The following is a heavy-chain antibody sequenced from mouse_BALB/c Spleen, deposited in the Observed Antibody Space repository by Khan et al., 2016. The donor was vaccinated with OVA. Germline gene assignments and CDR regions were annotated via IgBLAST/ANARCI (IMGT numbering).Heavy chain of an antibody. CDR2: INPYNGVS. Sequence: VQLQQSGPELVKPGDSLKISCKASGYSFTDYTLNWVKQSHGKTLEWIGLINPYNGVSNYNQKFKGKATLTVDKSSSTAYMELLSLTSKDAAVYYCSRSGYGGFAYWGQGTLVTVSA. D-gene: IGHD1-2*01. CDR1: GYSFTDYT. J-gene: IGHJ3*01. V-gene: IGHV1-18*01. CDR3: SRSGYGGFAY.